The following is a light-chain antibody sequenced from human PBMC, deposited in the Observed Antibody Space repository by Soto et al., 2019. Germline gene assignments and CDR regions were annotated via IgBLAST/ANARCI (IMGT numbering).Light chain of an antibody. Sequence: QSVLTQPPSVSGAPGQRVTISCTGSSSNIGAGYDVHWYQQLPGTAPKLLIYGNSNRPSGVPDRFSGSKSGTSASLAITGLQAEDEADYYCQSYDSSRSVVVLGGGTKVTVL. CDR1: SSNIGAGYD. CDR3: QSYDSSRSVVV. J-gene: IGLJ2*01. CDR2: GNS. V-gene: IGLV1-40*01.